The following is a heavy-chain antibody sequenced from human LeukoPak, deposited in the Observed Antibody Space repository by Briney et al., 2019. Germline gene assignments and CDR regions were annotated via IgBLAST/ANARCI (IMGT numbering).Heavy chain of an antibody. D-gene: IGHD2-15*01. Sequence: GGSLRLSCAASGVTFSRYWMHWVRQAPGKGLVWVSRIKNDGSSTTYADAVKGRFTISRDNAKNTLYLQMNSLRAEDTAVYYCVREPYCSGGGCYTSGFDCWGQGTLVTVSS. J-gene: IGHJ4*02. CDR3: VREPYCSGGGCYTSGFDC. CDR1: GVTFSRYW. V-gene: IGHV3-74*01. CDR2: IKNDGSST.